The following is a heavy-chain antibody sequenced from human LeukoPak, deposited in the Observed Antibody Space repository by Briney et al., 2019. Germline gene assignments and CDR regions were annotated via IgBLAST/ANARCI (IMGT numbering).Heavy chain of an antibody. CDR3: AKDTSGWYDSIVRYFDY. CDR2: ISYDGSNK. D-gene: IGHD6-19*01. CDR1: GFTVSSNY. Sequence: HPGGSLRLSCAASGFTVSSNYMHWVRQAPGKGLEWVAVISYDGSNKYYADSVKGRFTISRDNSKNTLYLQMNSLRAEDTAVYYCAKDTSGWYDSIVRYFDYWGQGTLVTVSS. V-gene: IGHV3-30*18. J-gene: IGHJ4*02.